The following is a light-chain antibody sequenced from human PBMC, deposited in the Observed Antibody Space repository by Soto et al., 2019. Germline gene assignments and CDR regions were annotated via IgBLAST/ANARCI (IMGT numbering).Light chain of an antibody. J-gene: IGLJ1*01. V-gene: IGLV9-49*01. Sequence: QSVLTQPPSASASLGASVTLTCTLSSGYSNYKVDWYQQRPGKGPRFVMRVGTGGIVGSKGDGIPDRFSVLGSGLNRYLTIKNIQEEDESDYLCGADHGSGSNFFDVFGTGTKLTVL. CDR1: SGYSNYK. CDR2: VGTGGIVG. CDR3: GADHGSGSNFFDV.